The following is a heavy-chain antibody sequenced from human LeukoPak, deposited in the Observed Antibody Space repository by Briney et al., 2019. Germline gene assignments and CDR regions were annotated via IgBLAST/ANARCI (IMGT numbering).Heavy chain of an antibody. J-gene: IGHJ4*02. CDR2: ISGSGGST. CDR1: GFTFSSYA. D-gene: IGHD2-2*01. CDR3: AKEAQGCSITSCYFDS. V-gene: IGHV3-23*01. Sequence: PGGSLRLSCAASGFTFSSYAMSWVRQAPGKGLEWVSAISGSGGSTYYTDSVKGRFTISRDNSKNTLYLQKNSLRPEDTAVYYCAKEAQGCSITSCYFDSWGQGTLVTVSS.